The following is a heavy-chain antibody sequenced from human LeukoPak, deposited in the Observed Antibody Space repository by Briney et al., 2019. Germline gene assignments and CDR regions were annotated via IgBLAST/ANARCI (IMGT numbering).Heavy chain of an antibody. D-gene: IGHD3-10*01. CDR1: GFTFSSYS. J-gene: IGHJ4*02. Sequence: GGSLRLSCAASGFTFSSYSMNWVRQAPGKGLEWVSSISSSSSYIYYADSVKGRFTISRYNAKNSLYLQMNSLRAEDTAVYYCARDLPDYYGSGSYSDYWGQGTLVTVSS. CDR2: ISSSSSYI. CDR3: ARDLPDYYGSGSYSDY. V-gene: IGHV3-21*01.